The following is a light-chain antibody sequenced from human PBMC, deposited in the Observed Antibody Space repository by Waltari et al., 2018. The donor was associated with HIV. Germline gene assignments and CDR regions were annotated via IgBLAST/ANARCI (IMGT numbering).Light chain of an antibody. J-gene: IGLJ1*01. CDR3: QSYDNSLIDAYYV. CDR2: DNS. CDR1: SSNIGAGHD. Sequence: QSVLTQPPSVSGAPGQRVTIPCTGSSSNIGAGHDVHWYQQLPGTAPKLLISDNSDRPSGVPDRSSGSKSGTSASLAITGLQAEDEADYYCQSYDNSLIDAYYVFGTGTKVTVL. V-gene: IGLV1-40*01.